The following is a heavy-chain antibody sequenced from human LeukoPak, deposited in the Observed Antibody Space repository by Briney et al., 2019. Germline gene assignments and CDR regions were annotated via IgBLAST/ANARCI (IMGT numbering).Heavy chain of an antibody. D-gene: IGHD3-10*01. CDR1: GYTFTGYY. CDR3: AREGDPFYYGREGSWFDP. V-gene: IGHV1-2*02. J-gene: IGHJ5*02. Sequence: ASVKVSCKASGYTFTGYYMHWVRQAPGQGLEWMGWINPNSGGTNYAQKFQGRVTMTRDTSISTAYMELSRLRSDDTAVYHCAREGDPFYYGREGSWFDPWGQGTLVTVSS. CDR2: INPNSGGT.